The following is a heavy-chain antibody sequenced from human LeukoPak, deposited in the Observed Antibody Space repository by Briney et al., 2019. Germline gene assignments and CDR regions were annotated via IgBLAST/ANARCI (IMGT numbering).Heavy chain of an antibody. V-gene: IGHV4-59*08. CDR1: GVSISSYY. J-gene: IGHJ4*02. CDR3: ARHAARVFSGPYYFDY. Sequence: PSETLSLTCTVSGVSISSYYWSWIRQPPGKGLEWIGYIYYSGSTNYNPSLKSRVTISVDTSKNQFSLKLSSLTAADTAVYYCARHAARVFSGPYYFDYWGQGTLVTVSS. D-gene: IGHD6-13*01. CDR2: IYYSGST.